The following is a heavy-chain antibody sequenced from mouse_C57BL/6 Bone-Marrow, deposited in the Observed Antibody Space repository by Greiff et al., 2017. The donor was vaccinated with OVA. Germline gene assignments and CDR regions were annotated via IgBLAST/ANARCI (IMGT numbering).Heavy chain of an antibody. CDR2: ISDGGSYT. Sequence: EVKLMESGGGLVKPGGSLKLSCAASGFTFSSYAMSWVRQTPEKRLEWVATISDGGSYTYYPDNVKGRFTFSRDNAKNNLYLQMSNLKSEDTAMYYCARDEGTTVVDKGFDYWGQGTTLTVSS. CDR1: GFTFSSYA. CDR3: ARDEGTTVVDKGFDY. V-gene: IGHV5-4*01. D-gene: IGHD1-1*01. J-gene: IGHJ2*01.